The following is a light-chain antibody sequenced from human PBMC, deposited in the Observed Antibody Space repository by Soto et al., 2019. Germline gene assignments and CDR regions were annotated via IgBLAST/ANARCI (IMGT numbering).Light chain of an antibody. V-gene: IGLV2-14*03. Sequence: QSALTQPASVSGSPGQSITISCTGTSSDVGGYNYVSWYQQHPGKAPKLMIYDVSNRPSGVSNRFSGSRSGNTASLNISGLQAEDEAHYYCSSYTGSTTLVIFGGGTKVTVL. J-gene: IGLJ2*01. CDR3: SSYTGSTTLVI. CDR2: DVS. CDR1: SSDVGGYNY.